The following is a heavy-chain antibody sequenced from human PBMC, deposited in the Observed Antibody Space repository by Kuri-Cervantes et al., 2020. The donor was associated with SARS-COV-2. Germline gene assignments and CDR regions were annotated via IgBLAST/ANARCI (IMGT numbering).Heavy chain of an antibody. D-gene: IGHD3-16*02. Sequence: GGSLRLPCAASGFTSSNYWMHWVRQAPGKGLVWVSRINSDGSSTSYADSVKGRFTISRDNAKNTLYLQMNSLRAEDTAVYYCAGTSLAVQWYFDLWGLGTLVTVSS. J-gene: IGHJ2*01. CDR1: GFTSSNYW. V-gene: IGHV3-74*01. CDR2: INSDGSST. CDR3: AGTSLAVQWYFDL.